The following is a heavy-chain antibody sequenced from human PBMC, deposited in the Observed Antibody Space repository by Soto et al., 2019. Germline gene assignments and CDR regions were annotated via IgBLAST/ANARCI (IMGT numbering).Heavy chain of an antibody. V-gene: IGHV3-23*01. CDR2: ISGSGGST. D-gene: IGHD1-26*01. Sequence: EVQLLESGGGLVQPGGSLRLSCAASGFTFSSYAMRWVRQAPGKGLEWVSAISGSGGSTYYADSVKGRFTISRDNSKNTLYLQMNSLRAEDTAGYYCADGTRGWFDPWGQGTLVTVSS. J-gene: IGHJ5*02. CDR1: GFTFSSYA. CDR3: ADGTRGWFDP.